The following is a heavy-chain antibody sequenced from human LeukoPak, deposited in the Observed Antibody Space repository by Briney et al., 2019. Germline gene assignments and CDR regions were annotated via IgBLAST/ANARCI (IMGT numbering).Heavy chain of an antibody. Sequence: GGSLRLSCAASGFTFSNYAMSWVRQAPGKGLEWVSVISGSGGSTYYADSVKGRFTISRDNAKNSLYLQMNGLRAEDTAVYYCANIAAAGTVGYWGQGTLVTVSS. CDR3: ANIAAAGTVGY. CDR1: GFTFSNYA. J-gene: IGHJ4*02. D-gene: IGHD6-13*01. V-gene: IGHV3-23*01. CDR2: ISGSGGST.